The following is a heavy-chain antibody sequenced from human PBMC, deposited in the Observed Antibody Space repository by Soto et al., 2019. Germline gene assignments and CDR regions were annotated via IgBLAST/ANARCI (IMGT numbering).Heavy chain of an antibody. Sequence: PGGSLRLSCIASGFTFRNYAMAWVRQAPGEDLGWVSAIGTSGTPTLYADSVKSRFSISRDDSRNTVSLQMNSLGVEDTATYYCTRILWSSRRDALDIWGQGTTVTVSS. CDR3: TRILWSSRRDALDI. J-gene: IGHJ6*02. CDR2: IGTSGTPT. D-gene: IGHD2-21*01. V-gene: IGHV3-23*01. CDR1: GFTFRNYA.